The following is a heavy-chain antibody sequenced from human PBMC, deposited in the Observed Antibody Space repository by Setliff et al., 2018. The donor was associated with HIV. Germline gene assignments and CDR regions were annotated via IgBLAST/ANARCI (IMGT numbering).Heavy chain of an antibody. D-gene: IGHD2-2*01. J-gene: IGHJ6*03. CDR3: ARHRDPPGTSWIFYYYYMDL. Sequence: PSETLSLTCIVSSGSIHSGSYYWSWIRQPVGKGLEWIGRIYTSGSTDYNPSLKSRVAISVDTSKNHFSLNLTSVTAADTGVYYCARHRDPPGTSWIFYYYYMDLWGGGTTVTVSS. CDR2: IYTSGST. V-gene: IGHV4-61*02. CDR1: SGSIHSGSYY.